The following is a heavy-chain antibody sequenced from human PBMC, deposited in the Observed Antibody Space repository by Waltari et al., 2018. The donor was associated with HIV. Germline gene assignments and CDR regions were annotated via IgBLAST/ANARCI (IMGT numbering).Heavy chain of an antibody. CDR1: GFHLSSFS. Sequence: EVQLVESGGGLVKPGVSLRLSCSGSGFHLSSFSMNWVRQAPGKGLEWVASISSGSSFIDYADSVKGRFTISRDNAKNSLYLQMKSLRVEDTALYYCARALTNFGGFWGQGTLVTVSS. CDR2: ISSGSSFI. V-gene: IGHV3-21*01. D-gene: IGHD4-17*01. J-gene: IGHJ4*02. CDR3: ARALTNFGGF.